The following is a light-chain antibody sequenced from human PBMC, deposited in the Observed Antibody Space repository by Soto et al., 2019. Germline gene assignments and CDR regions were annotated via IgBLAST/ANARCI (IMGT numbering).Light chain of an antibody. Sequence: QSVLTQPPSASGTPGQTVSISCSGSSSNIGSNYVYWYQQLPGTAPKLFIYSDNQRPSGVPDRFSGSKSGTSASLAISGLRSEDEADYYCAAWDDSLIGVVFGGGTKLTV. CDR1: SSNIGSNY. CDR2: SDN. CDR3: AAWDDSLIGVV. J-gene: IGLJ2*01. V-gene: IGLV1-47*02.